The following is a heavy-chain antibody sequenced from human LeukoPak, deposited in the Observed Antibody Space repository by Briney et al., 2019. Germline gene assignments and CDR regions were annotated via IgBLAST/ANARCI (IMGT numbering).Heavy chain of an antibody. CDR2: ISGSGGST. D-gene: IGHD5-18*01. Sequence: PGGSLRLSCAASGFTFSSYAMSWVRQAPGKGLEWVSAISGSGGSTYYADSVKGRFTISRDNSKNTLYLQMNSLRAEDTAVYYCAFLPTAMDLYYFDYWGQGTLVTVSS. CDR1: GFTFSSYA. CDR3: AFLPTAMDLYYFDY. V-gene: IGHV3-23*01. J-gene: IGHJ4*02.